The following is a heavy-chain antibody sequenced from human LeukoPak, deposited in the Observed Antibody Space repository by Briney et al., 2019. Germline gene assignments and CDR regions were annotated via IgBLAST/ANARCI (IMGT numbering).Heavy chain of an antibody. D-gene: IGHD3-10*01. CDR1: GFTFSSNY. Sequence: PGGSLRLSCAASGFTFSSNYMSWVRQAPGKGLEWVSVIYSGGSTYYADSVKGRFTISRDNSKNPLYLQMNSLRAEDTAVYYCARDKEITMVRGVIFYYYYMDVWGKGTTVTVSS. CDR2: IYSGGST. CDR3: ARDKEITMVRGVIFYYYYMDV. J-gene: IGHJ6*03. V-gene: IGHV3-66*01.